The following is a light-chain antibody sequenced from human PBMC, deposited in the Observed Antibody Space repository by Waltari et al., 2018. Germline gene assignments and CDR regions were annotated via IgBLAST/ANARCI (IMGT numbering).Light chain of an antibody. CDR1: QSVSNF. V-gene: IGKV3-20*01. Sequence: EVVLPHSPGTLSLSPGDRATPSCRASQSVSNFLAWYQQKPGQAPRLLIYDASNRATGIPDRFSGSGSGTDFTLTISRLEPEDFAVYYCQQYYETPVSFGQGTKMEIK. CDR3: QQYYETPVS. J-gene: IGKJ2*03. CDR2: DAS.